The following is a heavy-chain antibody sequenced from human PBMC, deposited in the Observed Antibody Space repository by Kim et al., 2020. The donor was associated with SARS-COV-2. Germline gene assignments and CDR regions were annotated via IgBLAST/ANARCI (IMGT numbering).Heavy chain of an antibody. CDR2: IYYSGST. Sequence: SETLSLTCTVSGGSISSSSYYWGWIRQPPGKGLEWIGSIYYSGSTYYNPSLKSRVTISVDTSKNQFSLKLSSVTAADTAVYYCASIVRDGYNHGTNYWGQGTLVTVSS. CDR1: GGSISSSSYY. V-gene: IGHV4-39*01. J-gene: IGHJ4*02. CDR3: ASIVRDGYNHGTNY. D-gene: IGHD3-16*02.